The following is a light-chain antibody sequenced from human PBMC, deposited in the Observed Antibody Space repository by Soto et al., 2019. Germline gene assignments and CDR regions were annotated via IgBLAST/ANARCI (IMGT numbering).Light chain of an antibody. V-gene: IGLV2-8*01. CDR2: EVS. J-gene: IGLJ2*01. CDR3: SSYAGSNNVL. CDR1: SGDVGAYDY. Sequence: QSALTQPPSASGSPGQSVTISCTGTSGDVGAYDYVSWYQHPPGKAPRLVIYEVSKRPSGVPDRFSGSKSGNTASLTVSGLQAEDEADYFCSSYAGSNNVLFGGGTKLTVL.